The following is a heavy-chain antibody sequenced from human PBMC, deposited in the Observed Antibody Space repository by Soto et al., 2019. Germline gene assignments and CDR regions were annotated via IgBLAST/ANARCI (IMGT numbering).Heavy chain of an antibody. D-gene: IGHD2-15*01. Sequence: SETLSLTCTVSNGSISSGDYHWSWIRQPPGKGLEWIGAIYYSGSTYYNPSLKSRIRISVDTSKNQFSLKVNSVTAADTAVYYCARDYRTPSAGAMDAWGQGTTVTVSS. CDR2: IYYSGST. CDR1: NGSISSGDYH. J-gene: IGHJ6*02. V-gene: IGHV4-30-4*01. CDR3: ARDYRTPSAGAMDA.